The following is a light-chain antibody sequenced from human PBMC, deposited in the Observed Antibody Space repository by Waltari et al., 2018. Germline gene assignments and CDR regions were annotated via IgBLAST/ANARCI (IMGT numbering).Light chain of an antibody. CDR2: GAS. CDR3: QQYNNWPPWT. Sequence: EIVMTHSPATLSLSPGESATLSCRASQSVSSNLAWYQQKPGQAPRLLIYGASTRATGIPARFSGSGSGTEFTLTISSLQSEDFAVYYCQQYNNWPPWTFGQGTKLEIK. V-gene: IGKV3-15*01. CDR1: QSVSSN. J-gene: IGKJ2*02.